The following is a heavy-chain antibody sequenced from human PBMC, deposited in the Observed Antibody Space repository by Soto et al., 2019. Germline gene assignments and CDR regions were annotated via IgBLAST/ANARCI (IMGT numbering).Heavy chain of an antibody. CDR1: GFTFSSYA. J-gene: IGHJ4*02. D-gene: IGHD6-19*01. V-gene: IGHV3-30-3*01. CDR2: ISYDGSNK. CDR3: ARGDAVAGFFDY. Sequence: QVQLVESGGGVVQPGRSLRLSCAASGFTFSSYAMHWVRQAPGKGLEWVAVISYDGSNKYYADSVKGRFTISRDNSKNTLYMQMNSLRAEDTAVYYCARGDAVAGFFDYWGQGTLVTVSS.